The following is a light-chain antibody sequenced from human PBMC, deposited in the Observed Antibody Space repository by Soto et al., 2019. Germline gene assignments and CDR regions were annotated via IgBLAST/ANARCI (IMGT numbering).Light chain of an antibody. V-gene: IGKV3-11*01. J-gene: IGKJ3*01. CDR2: DAS. Sequence: EIVLTQSPATLSLSPGERATLSCRASQSVSSYLAWYQQKPGQAPRLLIYDASNRATGIPARFSGSGSGTNFPLTISSLEPEDFAVYYCQQSSRGPIFGPGTKVDIK. CDR3: QQSSRGPI. CDR1: QSVSSY.